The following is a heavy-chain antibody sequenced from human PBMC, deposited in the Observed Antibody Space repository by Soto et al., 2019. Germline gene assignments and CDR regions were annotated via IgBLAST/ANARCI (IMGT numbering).Heavy chain of an antibody. Sequence: QVQLQQWGAGLLKPSETLSLTCAVYGGSFSGYYWSWIRQPPGKGLEWIGEINHSGSTNYNPSLKSRATISVDTSKNQFSLKLSSVTAADTAVYYCARFYRVVPAARRAGANWFDPWGQGTLVTVSS. J-gene: IGHJ5*02. CDR3: ARFYRVVPAARRAGANWFDP. V-gene: IGHV4-34*01. CDR1: GGSFSGYY. CDR2: INHSGST. D-gene: IGHD2-2*01.